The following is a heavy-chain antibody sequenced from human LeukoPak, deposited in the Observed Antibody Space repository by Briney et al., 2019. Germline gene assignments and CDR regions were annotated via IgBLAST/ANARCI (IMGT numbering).Heavy chain of an antibody. D-gene: IGHD2-2*01. V-gene: IGHV3-23*01. CDR2: ISGSGGST. CDR3: ARDPYCSSTSCFHGPFDI. CDR1: GFTFGDYA. Sequence: GALRLSCTASGFTFGDYAMSWVRQAPGKGLEWVSAISGSGGSTYYADSVKGRFTISRDNAKNSLYLQMNSLRAEDTAVYYCARDPYCSSTSCFHGPFDIWGQGTMVTVSS. J-gene: IGHJ3*02.